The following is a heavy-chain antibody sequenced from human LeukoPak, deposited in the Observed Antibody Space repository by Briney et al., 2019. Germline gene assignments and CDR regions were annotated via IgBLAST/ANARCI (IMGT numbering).Heavy chain of an antibody. D-gene: IGHD3-10*01. V-gene: IGHV4-39*07. CDR2: IYYSGST. CDR3: ARAERPVPYYYGSGSYYGSRPRNSNWFDP. Sequence: SETLSLTCTVSGGSISSSSYYWGWIRQPPGKGLEWIGSIYYSGSTYYNPSLKSRVTISVDTSKNQFSLKLSSVTAADTAVYYCARAERPVPYYYGSGSYYGSRPRNSNWFDPWGQGTLVTVSS. CDR1: GGSISSSSYY. J-gene: IGHJ5*02.